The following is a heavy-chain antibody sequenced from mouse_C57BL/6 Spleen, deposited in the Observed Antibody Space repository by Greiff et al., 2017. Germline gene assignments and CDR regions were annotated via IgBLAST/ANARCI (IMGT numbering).Heavy chain of an antibody. D-gene: IGHD2-1*01. Sequence: VQLQQPGAELVRPGSSVKLSCKASGYTFTSYWMDWVKQRPGQGLEWIGNIYPSDSETHYNQKFKDKATLTVDKSSSTAYMQLSSLTSEDSAVYYCASDGNYAMDYWGQGTSVTVSS. V-gene: IGHV1-61*01. J-gene: IGHJ4*01. CDR3: ASDGNYAMDY. CDR1: GYTFTSYW. CDR2: IYPSDSET.